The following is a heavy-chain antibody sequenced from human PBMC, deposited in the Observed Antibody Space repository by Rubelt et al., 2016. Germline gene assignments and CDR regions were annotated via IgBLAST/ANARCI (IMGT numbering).Heavy chain of an antibody. CDR1: GGSISSGGYY. Sequence: QVQLQQWGAGLVKPSQTLSLTCTVSGGSISSGGYYWSWIRQHPGKGLEWIGYIYYSGSTYYNPSLKSRVTISVDTSKNQFSLKLSAVTAADTAVYYCAREVMATNTVDYWGQGTLVTVSS. J-gene: IGHJ4*02. CDR3: AREVMATNTVDY. V-gene: IGHV4-31*03. CDR2: IYYSGST. D-gene: IGHD5-24*01.